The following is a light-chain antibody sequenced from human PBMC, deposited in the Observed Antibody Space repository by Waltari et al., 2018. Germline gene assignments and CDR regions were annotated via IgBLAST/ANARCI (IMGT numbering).Light chain of an antibody. Sequence: DIQLTQSPSSLSASVGDRVIITCRASQGISTHLAWYQQKPGKAPKLLIYTASTLQSGVPSRFSGSGSGTELTLTISSLQPEDFAAYYCQQRNNYPITFGQGTRLEI. CDR1: QGISTH. V-gene: IGKV1-9*01. J-gene: IGKJ5*01. CDR2: TAS. CDR3: QQRNNYPIT.